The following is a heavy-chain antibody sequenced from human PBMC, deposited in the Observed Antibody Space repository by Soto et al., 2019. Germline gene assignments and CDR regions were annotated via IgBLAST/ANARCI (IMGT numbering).Heavy chain of an antibody. CDR2: SRNKANSYTT. D-gene: IGHD1-1*01. J-gene: IGHJ4*02. CDR1: GFTFSDHY. CDR3: IRPMTGTTRGFDY. V-gene: IGHV3-72*01. Sequence: EVQLVESGGGLVQPGGSLRLSGAVSGFTFSDHYMDWVRQAPGKGLEWVGRSRNKANSYTTEYAASVKGRFTISRDDSENSLYPQMDSLKTEDTAVYFCIRPMTGTTRGFDYWGQGTLVTVSS.